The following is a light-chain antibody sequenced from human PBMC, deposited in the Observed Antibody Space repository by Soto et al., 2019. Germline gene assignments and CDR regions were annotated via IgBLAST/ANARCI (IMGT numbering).Light chain of an antibody. CDR1: QSVSSY. CDR2: DAS. CDR3: QQRSNWPLT. Sequence: EIFLTQSPDTLSLSPGERATLSCRASQSVSSYLAWYQQKPGQAPRLLIYDASNRATGIPARFSGSGSGTDFTLTISSLEPEDFAVYYCQQRSNWPLTFGGGTKVDIK. J-gene: IGKJ4*01. V-gene: IGKV3-11*01.